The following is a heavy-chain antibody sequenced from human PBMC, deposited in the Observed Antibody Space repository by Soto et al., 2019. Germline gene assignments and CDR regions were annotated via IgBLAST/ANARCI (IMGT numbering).Heavy chain of an antibody. D-gene: IGHD3-22*01. Sequence: GGSLRLSCAASGFTFSSYAMHWVRQAPGKGLEWVAVISYDGSNKYYADSVKGRFTISRDNSKNTLYLQMNSLRAEDTAVYYCSRDPDSYHSSGYVDYWGQGTLVTVSS. J-gene: IGHJ4*02. CDR2: ISYDGSNK. V-gene: IGHV3-30-3*01. CDR3: SRDPDSYHSSGYVDY. CDR1: GFTFSSYA.